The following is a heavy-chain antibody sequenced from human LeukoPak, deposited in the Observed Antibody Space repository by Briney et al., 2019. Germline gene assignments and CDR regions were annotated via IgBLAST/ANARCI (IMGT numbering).Heavy chain of an antibody. CDR3: ASGRWSDYLDY. D-gene: IGHD3-3*01. J-gene: IGHJ4*02. CDR2: IKSDGSST. CDR1: GFTFSSYW. Sequence: PGRSLRLSRAVSGFTFSSYWMHWVRQTPGKGLVWVSRIKSDGSSTSHADSVKGRFTISRDNAKNTLYLQMNSLRGEDTAVYYCASGRWSDYLDYWGQGTLVTVSS. V-gene: IGHV3-74*01.